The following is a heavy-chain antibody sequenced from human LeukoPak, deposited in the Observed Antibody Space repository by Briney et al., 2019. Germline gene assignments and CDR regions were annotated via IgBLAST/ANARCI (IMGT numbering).Heavy chain of an antibody. J-gene: IGHJ4*02. CDR3: ARGNYDILTGLDY. Sequence: PGGSLRLSCAASGFTFSSYGMHWVRQAPGKGLEWVAAIWYDGSNKHYADSVKGRFTISRDNSKNTLYLQMNSLRAKDTAVYCCARGNYDILTGLDYWGQGTLVTVSS. D-gene: IGHD3-9*01. CDR2: IWYDGSNK. CDR1: GFTFSSYG. V-gene: IGHV3-33*01.